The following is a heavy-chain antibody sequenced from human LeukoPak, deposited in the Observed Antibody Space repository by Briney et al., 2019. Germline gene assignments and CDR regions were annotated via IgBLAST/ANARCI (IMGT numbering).Heavy chain of an antibody. CDR1: GFTFSNYY. CDR3: ARDRANGDYYLDY. J-gene: IGHJ4*02. V-gene: IGHV3-11*04. D-gene: IGHD2-8*01. CDR2: ISSSGSTI. Sequence: GGSLRLSCAASGFTFSNYYMSWIRQAPGKGLEWVSYISSSGSTIYYADSVKGRFTISRDNAKHSLYLQMNSLRAEDTAVYYCARDRANGDYYLDYWGQGTLVTVSS.